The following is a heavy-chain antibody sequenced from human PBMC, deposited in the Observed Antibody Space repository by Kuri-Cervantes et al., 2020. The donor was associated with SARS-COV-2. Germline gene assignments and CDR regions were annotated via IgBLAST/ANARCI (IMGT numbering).Heavy chain of an antibody. CDR1: GFTVSSNY. CDR3: TREMAGDYYYMDV. D-gene: IGHD5-24*01. CDR2: ISYDGSNK. Sequence: GESLKISCAASGFTVSSNYMSWVRQAPGKGLEWVAVISYDGSNKYYADSVKGRFTISRDNSKNTLYLQMNSLRAEDTAVYYCTREMAGDYYYMDVWGKGTTVTVSS. J-gene: IGHJ6*03. V-gene: IGHV3-30-3*01.